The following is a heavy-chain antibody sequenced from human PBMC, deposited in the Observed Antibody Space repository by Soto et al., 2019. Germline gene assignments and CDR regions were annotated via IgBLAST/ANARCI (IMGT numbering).Heavy chain of an antibody. CDR1: GYTFTSYD. D-gene: IGHD3-10*01. CDR3: ARAPYYGETRISDYYYGMDX. CDR2: MNHKSGNT. V-gene: IGHV1-8*01. J-gene: IGHJ6*02. Sequence: ASVKVSCKASGYTFTSYDINWVRQATGQGLEWMGWMNHKSGNTGYAQKFQGRVNMTRKTSISTAYMELRSLRSEDTAVYYCARAPYYGETRISDYYYGMDXWGQGTTVTVS.